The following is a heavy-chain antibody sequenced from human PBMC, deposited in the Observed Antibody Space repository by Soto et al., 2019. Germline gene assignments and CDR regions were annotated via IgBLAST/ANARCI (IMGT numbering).Heavy chain of an antibody. CDR3: ARVPSSGYYGAYYYYYYGMDV. D-gene: IGHD3-22*01. V-gene: IGHV1-69*01. CDR2: IIPIFGTA. J-gene: IGHJ6*02. Sequence: KVSCKASGGTFSSYAISWVRQAPGQGLEWMGGIIPIFGTANYAQKFQGRVTITADESTSTAYMELSSLRSEDTAVYYCARVPSSGYYGAYYYYYYGMDVWGQGTTVTVSS. CDR1: GGTFSSYA.